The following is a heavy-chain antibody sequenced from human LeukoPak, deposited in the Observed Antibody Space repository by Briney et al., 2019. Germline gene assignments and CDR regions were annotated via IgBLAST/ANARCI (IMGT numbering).Heavy chain of an antibody. CDR1: GFTSSSSW. D-gene: IGHD3-3*01. J-gene: IGHJ4*02. Sequence: GGSLRLSCAASGFTSSSSWMHWIRQVPGKGLVWVSHIKYDGSATNYADPVKGRFTISRDNAKNTLYLQMDSLRAEDTAVYYCVSGSLQSGYNFDYWGQGALVTVSS. CDR3: VSGSLQSGYNFDY. CDR2: IKYDGSAT. V-gene: IGHV3-74*01.